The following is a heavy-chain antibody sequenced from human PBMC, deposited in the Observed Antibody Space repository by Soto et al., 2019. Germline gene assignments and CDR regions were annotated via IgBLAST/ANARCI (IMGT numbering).Heavy chain of an antibody. V-gene: IGHV4-61*01. Sequence: QVQLQESGPGLVKPSETLSLTCTVSGGSVSSGSYYWSWIRQPPGKGLEWIGYIYYSGSTNYNPSLKSRVTISVDPSKNPFPLKLSSVTAADPAVYYCARISGYSYGLPPYFDYWGQGTLVTVSS. CDR3: ARISGYSYGLPPYFDY. D-gene: IGHD5-18*01. CDR2: IYYSGST. CDR1: GGSVSSGSYY. J-gene: IGHJ4*02.